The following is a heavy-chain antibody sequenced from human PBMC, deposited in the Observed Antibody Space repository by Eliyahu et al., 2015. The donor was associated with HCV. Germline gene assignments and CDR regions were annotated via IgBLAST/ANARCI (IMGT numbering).Heavy chain of an antibody. Sequence: EVQLVESGGGLIQPGESLRLSCAASGFIVXSXYRTWVRQAPGKGVEWVSVIYSDGSTYYADSVKGRFTISRDISKNTLYLQMNSLKAEDTAIYYCARDPRLSFCTDGSCYTYYHYYGMDVWGQGTTVTVSS. CDR3: ARDPRLSFCTDGSCYTYYHYYGMDV. CDR1: GFIVXSXY. V-gene: IGHV3-53*01. CDR2: IYSDGST. D-gene: IGHD2-15*01. J-gene: IGHJ6*02.